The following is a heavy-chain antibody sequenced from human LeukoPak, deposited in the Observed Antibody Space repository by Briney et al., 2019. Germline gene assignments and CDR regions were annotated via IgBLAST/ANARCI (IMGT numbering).Heavy chain of an antibody. D-gene: IGHD2-15*01. CDR1: GGTFSSYA. CDR2: IIPIFGTA. CDR3: ARAPFYCSGGSCYSSFPDY. J-gene: IGHJ4*02. V-gene: IGHV1-69*13. Sequence: SVKVSCKASGGTFSSYAISWVRQAPGQGLEWMGGIIPIFGTANYAQKFQGRVTITADESTSTAYMELSSLRSEDTAVYYCARAPFYCSGGSCYSSFPDYWGQGTLVTVSS.